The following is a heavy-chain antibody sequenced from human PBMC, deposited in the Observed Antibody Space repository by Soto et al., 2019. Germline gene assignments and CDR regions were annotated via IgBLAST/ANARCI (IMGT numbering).Heavy chain of an antibody. CDR1: GFTFSRYG. CDR3: AKGSSRYYPDY. J-gene: IGHJ4*02. D-gene: IGHD3-22*01. CDR2: ISYDGSNK. Sequence: GGSLRLSCAASGFTFSRYGMHWVRPAPGKGLEWVAVISYDGSNKYFADSVKGRFTISRDNSNNTLYLQMNSLRAEDTAVYYCAKGSSRYYPDYWGQGTLVTVS. V-gene: IGHV3-30*18.